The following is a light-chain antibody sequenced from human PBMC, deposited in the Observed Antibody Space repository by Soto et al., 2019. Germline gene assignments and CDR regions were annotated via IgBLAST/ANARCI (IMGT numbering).Light chain of an antibody. CDR3: GAWDDGLDGPI. CDR1: RSNIGSNT. CDR2: SSD. V-gene: IGLV1-44*01. J-gene: IGLJ2*01. Sequence: QSVLTQPPSASGTPGQRVTISCSGSRSNIGSNTVNWYHHVPGTAPKLLIYSSDQRPSGVPDRFSGSKSGTSASLAISGLQSEDEGDYYCGAWDDGLDGPIFGGGTKLTVL.